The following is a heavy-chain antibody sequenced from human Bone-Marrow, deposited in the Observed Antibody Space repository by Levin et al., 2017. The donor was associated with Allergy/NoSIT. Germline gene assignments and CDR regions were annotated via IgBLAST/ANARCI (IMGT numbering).Heavy chain of an antibody. CDR1: GFTFTRFA. D-gene: IGHD6-19*01. J-gene: IGHJ4*02. CDR3: AKDHESSGWPTFDH. V-gene: IGHV3-23*05. Sequence: SCAASGFTFTRFALSWVRQAPGKGLEWVSSFANTAKTYYADSVMGRFTISRDTSTNTLFLHMNNLRDEDTAIYYCAKDHESSGWPTFDHWGQGTLVTVSS. CDR2: FANTAKT.